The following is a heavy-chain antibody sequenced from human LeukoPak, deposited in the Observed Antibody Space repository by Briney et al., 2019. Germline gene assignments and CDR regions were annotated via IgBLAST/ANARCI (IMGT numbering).Heavy chain of an antibody. Sequence: GASVKVSCKASGYTFTSYGISWVRQAPGQGLEWMGWISAYNGNTNYAQKFQGRVTITADKSTSTAYMELSSLRSEDTAVYYCARGERADYGDYQGWGQGTLVTVSS. D-gene: IGHD4-17*01. CDR1: GYTFTSYG. J-gene: IGHJ4*02. CDR2: ISAYNGNT. V-gene: IGHV1-18*01. CDR3: ARGERADYGDYQG.